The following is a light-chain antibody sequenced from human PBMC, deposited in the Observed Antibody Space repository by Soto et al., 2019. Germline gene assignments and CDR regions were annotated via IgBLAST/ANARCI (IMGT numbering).Light chain of an antibody. CDR1: QGISNY. J-gene: IGKJ5*01. CDR3: QKYNSAPLT. Sequence: DIQMTQSPSSLSASXGDRVTITXXASQGISNYLAWYQQKPGKVPKLLIYAASTLQSGVPSRFSGSGSGTDFTLTISSLQPEDVATYYCQKYNSAPLTFGQGTRLEIK. CDR2: AAS. V-gene: IGKV1-27*01.